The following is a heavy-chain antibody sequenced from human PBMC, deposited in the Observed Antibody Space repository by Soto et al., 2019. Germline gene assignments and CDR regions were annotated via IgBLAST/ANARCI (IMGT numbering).Heavy chain of an antibody. D-gene: IGHD6-19*01. Sequence: QVLLQESGPGLVQPSGTLSLSCAVSGVSISSNCYWGWVRQSPGKGLEWLGDISHIGSVNYSPSLMSRVTISMDRSENQFSLKLNSVTAADTAVYYCVRSFGWYAIDYWGQGTLVIVSS. CDR3: VRSFGWYAIDY. CDR2: ISHIGSV. J-gene: IGHJ4*02. V-gene: IGHV4-4*02. CDR1: GVSISSNCY.